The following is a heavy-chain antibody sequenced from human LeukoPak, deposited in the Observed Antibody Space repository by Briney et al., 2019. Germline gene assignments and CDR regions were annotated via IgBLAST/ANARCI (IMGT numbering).Heavy chain of an antibody. CDR1: GGTFSNSV. V-gene: IGHV1-69*05. Sequence: ASVKVSCKASGGTFSNSVISWVRQAPGQGLEWMGGIIPIFDKTNYAQKFQGRVTMTTDTSTSTAYMELRSLRSDDTAVYYCARGSTARYYYDSSGYYRGAVDYWGQGTLVTISS. CDR3: ARGSTARYYYDSSGYYRGAVDY. CDR2: IIPIFDKT. D-gene: IGHD3-22*01. J-gene: IGHJ4*02.